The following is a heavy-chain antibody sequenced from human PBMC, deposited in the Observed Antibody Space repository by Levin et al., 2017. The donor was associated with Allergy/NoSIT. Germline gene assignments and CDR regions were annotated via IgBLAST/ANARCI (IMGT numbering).Heavy chain of an antibody. CDR1: GFTFSSYA. CDR3: VKDAPYYYGSGIYYYMDV. V-gene: IGHV3-64D*06. CDR2: ISSNGGST. Sequence: GESLKISCSASGFTFSSYAMHWVRQAPGKGLEYVSAISSNGGSTYYADSVKGRFTISRDNSKNTLYLQMSSLRAEDTAVYYCVKDAPYYYGSGIYYYMDVWGKGTTVTVSS. J-gene: IGHJ6*03. D-gene: IGHD3-10*01.